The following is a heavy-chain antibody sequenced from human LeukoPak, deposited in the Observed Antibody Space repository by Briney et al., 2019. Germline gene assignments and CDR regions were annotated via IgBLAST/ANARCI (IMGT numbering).Heavy chain of an antibody. CDR3: ARDSITIFGVVTPRRFYFDY. CDR1: GGTFSSYA. J-gene: IGHJ4*02. Sequence: SVKVSCKASGGTFSSYAISWVRQAPGQGLEWMGGIIPIFGTANYAQKFQGRVTITADESTSTAYMELSSLRSEDTAVYYYARDSITIFGVVTPRRFYFDYWGQGTLVTVSS. V-gene: IGHV1-69*01. D-gene: IGHD3-3*01. CDR2: IIPIFGTA.